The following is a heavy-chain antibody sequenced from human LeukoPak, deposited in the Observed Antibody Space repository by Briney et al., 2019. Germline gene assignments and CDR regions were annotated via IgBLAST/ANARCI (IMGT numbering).Heavy chain of an antibody. CDR3: ARRTYSIRTYYFDY. D-gene: IGHD2-21*01. Sequence: PSETLSLTCTVSGGSISSSSYYCGWIRQPPGKGLEWIGRIYYSWRTYYNPSLKRRVTISVDTSKNQFSLKLSSVTAADTAVYYCARRTYSIRTYYFDYWGQGTLVTVSS. V-gene: IGHV4-39*01. CDR2: IYYSWRT. CDR1: GGSISSSSYY. J-gene: IGHJ4*02.